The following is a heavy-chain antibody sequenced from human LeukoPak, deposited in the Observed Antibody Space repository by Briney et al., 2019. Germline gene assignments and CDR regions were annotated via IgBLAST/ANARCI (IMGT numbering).Heavy chain of an antibody. V-gene: IGHV4-34*01. CDR1: GGSFSGYY. J-gene: IGHJ4*02. CDR2: INHSGST. D-gene: IGHD4-23*01. CDR3: AGQPYGGNSLPFDY. Sequence: SETLSLTCAVYGGSFSGYYWSWIRQPPGKGLEWIGEINHSGSTNYNPSLKSRVTISVDTSKNQFSLKLSSVTAADTAVYYCAGQPYGGNSLPFDYWGQGTLVTDSS.